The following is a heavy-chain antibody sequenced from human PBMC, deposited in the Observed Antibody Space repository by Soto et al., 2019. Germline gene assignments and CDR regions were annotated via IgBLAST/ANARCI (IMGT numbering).Heavy chain of an antibody. V-gene: IGHV2-5*02. CDR2: IHWDDDK. Sequence: SGPTLVNPTQTLTLTCTFSGFSLTTREVGVGWIRQPPGKAPEWLALIHWDDDKQYSPSLGTRVTITKDSSRNQVVLTMTNMEAVDTATYYCAHRHRYCSGYSCYVFDYWGQGTLVTVSS. CDR1: GFSLTTREVG. CDR3: AHRHRYCSGYSCYVFDY. J-gene: IGHJ4*02. D-gene: IGHD2-15*01.